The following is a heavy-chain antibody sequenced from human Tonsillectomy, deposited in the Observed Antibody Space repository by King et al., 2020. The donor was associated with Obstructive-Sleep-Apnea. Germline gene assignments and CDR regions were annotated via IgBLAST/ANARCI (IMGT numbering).Heavy chain of an antibody. CDR3: ARDPANYFDY. CDR1: GGSISSSTYY. V-gene: IGHV4-39*07. Sequence: QLQESGPGLVKPSETLSLTCTVSGGSISSSTYYWGWIRQPPGKGLEWIGSIYYSGSTSYKSSLKIRVTISVDTSKSQFSLKLSSVTAADTAVYYCARDPANYFDYWGQGTLVTVSS. CDR2: IYYSGST. J-gene: IGHJ4*02.